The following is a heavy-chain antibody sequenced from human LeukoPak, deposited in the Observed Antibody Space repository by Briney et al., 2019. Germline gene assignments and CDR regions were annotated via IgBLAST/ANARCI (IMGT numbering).Heavy chain of an antibody. CDR1: GYTFTGYG. D-gene: IGHD3-16*02. Sequence: ASVKVSCKASGYTFTGYGISWVRQAPGQGLEWMGWISAYNGNTNYAQKLQGRVTMTTDTSTSTAYMELRSLRSDDTAVYYCARSIMITFGGVIGDDAFDIWGQGTMVTVSS. CDR3: ARSIMITFGGVIGDDAFDI. J-gene: IGHJ3*02. V-gene: IGHV1-18*01. CDR2: ISAYNGNT.